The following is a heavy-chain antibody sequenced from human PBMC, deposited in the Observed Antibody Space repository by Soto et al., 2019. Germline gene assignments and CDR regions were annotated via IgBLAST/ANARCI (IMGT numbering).Heavy chain of an antibody. CDR1: GYSFTNYY. V-gene: IGHV1-46*01. D-gene: IGHD2-15*01. CDR2: INPSGIST. J-gene: IGHJ4*02. Sequence: QVQLVQSGAEVKKPGASVKVSCKTSGYSFTNYYLHWVRQAPRQRLEWMGLINPSGISTSYAQKFQGRVTMTRYTSTSTVYIDLSSLRSEYTAVYYCARSYNVGVAASSPVYFDYWGQGTLVTVSS. CDR3: ARSYNVGVAASSPVYFDY.